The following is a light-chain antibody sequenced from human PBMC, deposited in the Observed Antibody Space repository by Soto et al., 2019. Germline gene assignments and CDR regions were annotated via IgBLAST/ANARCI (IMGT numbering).Light chain of an antibody. CDR2: DAS. CDR1: QSISSW. V-gene: IGKV1-5*01. Sequence: DIQMTQSPSTLSASVGDRVTITCRASQSISSWLAWYQQKTGKAPKLLIYDASSLESGVPSRFSGSGSGTEFTRTVSSLQPDDFATYCCQQYNSYSPLTFGQGTKVEIK. CDR3: QQYNSYSPLT. J-gene: IGKJ1*01.